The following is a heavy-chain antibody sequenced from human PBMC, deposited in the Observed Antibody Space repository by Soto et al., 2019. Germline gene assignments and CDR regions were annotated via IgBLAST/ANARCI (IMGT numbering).Heavy chain of an antibody. CDR1: YRSISNFY. J-gene: IGHJ4*02. Sequence: ETLSPTCTVAYRSISNFYWSWIRQPPGKGLEWIGYISSSANTNYNPSLKSRVSISVDTSKTQFSLNLTSVTAADTGVYYCARAPMVLTRSYFDSWGQGTPVTVSS. CDR3: ARAPMVLTRSYFDS. D-gene: IGHD3-22*01. CDR2: ISSSANT. V-gene: IGHV4-59*01.